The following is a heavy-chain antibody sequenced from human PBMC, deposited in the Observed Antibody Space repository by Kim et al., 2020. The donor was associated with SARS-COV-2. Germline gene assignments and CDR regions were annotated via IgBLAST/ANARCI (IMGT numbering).Heavy chain of an antibody. CDR1: GYTLTELS. CDR3: ATGRVAGPPAWFDP. J-gene: IGHJ5*02. D-gene: IGHD2-15*01. V-gene: IGHV1-24*01. Sequence: ASVKVSCKVSGYTLTELSMHWVRQAPGKGLEWMGGFDPEDGETIYAQKFQGRVTMTEDTSTDTAYMELSSLRSEDTAVYNCATGRVAGPPAWFDPWGQGTLVTVSS. CDR2: FDPEDGET.